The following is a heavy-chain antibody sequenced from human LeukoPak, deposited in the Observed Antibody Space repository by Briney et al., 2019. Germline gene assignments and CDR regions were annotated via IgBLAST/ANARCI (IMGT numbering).Heavy chain of an antibody. J-gene: IGHJ4*02. D-gene: IGHD6-19*01. CDR1: GFTFSSYS. V-gene: IGHV3-21*01. Sequence: NPGGSLRLSCAASGFTFSSYSMNWVRQAPGKGLEWVSSISSSSSYIYYADSVKGRFTISRDTAKNSLYLQMNSLRAEDTAVYYCARADSSGWSNDYWGQGTLVTVSS. CDR2: ISSSSSYI. CDR3: ARADSSGWSNDY.